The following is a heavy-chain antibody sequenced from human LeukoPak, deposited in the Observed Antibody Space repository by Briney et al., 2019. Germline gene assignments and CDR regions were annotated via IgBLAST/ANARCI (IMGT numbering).Heavy chain of an antibody. Sequence: GGSLRLSCAASGFTFSSYWMSWVRQAPGKGLEWVANIKQDGGEKYYVDSVKGRFTISRDNAKNSLYLQMNSLRAEDTAVYYCARDPGDSSSWFPNYYYYYGMDVWGQGTTVTVSS. CDR3: ARDPGDSSSWFPNYYYYYGMDV. D-gene: IGHD6-13*01. J-gene: IGHJ6*02. V-gene: IGHV3-7*01. CDR2: IKQDGGEK. CDR1: GFTFSSYW.